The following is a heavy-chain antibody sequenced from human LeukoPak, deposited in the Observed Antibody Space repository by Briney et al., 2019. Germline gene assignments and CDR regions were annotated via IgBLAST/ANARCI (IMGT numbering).Heavy chain of an antibody. V-gene: IGHV1-2*02. D-gene: IGHD2-2*01. CDR3: ARGDQLLPTKIDY. CDR2: INPNSGGT. J-gene: IGHJ4*02. Sequence: GASVKVSCKASGYTFTGYYMHWVRQAPGQGLEWMGWINPNSGGTNYAQKFQGRVTMTRHTSISTAYMELSRLRSDDTAVYYCARGDQLLPTKIDYWGQGTLVTVSS. CDR1: GYTFTGYY.